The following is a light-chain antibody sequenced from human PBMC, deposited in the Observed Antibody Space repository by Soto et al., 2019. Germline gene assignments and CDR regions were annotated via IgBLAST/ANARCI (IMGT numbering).Light chain of an antibody. CDR1: SSDVGGYNY. CDR2: EVS. V-gene: IGLV2-14*01. CDR3: SSYTSSSTQG. Sequence: QSLLTQPASVSGSPGQSITISCTGTSSDVGGYNYVSWYQQHPGKAPKLMIYEVSNRPSGVSNRFSGSKSGNTASLTISGLQAEDEADYYCSSYTSSSTQGVGNWTKVTV. J-gene: IGLJ1*01.